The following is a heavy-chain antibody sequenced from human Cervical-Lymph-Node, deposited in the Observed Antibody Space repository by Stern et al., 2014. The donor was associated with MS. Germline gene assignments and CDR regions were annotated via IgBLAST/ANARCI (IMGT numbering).Heavy chain of an antibody. Sequence: EGELLWLGGGLVQPGGSLRLCGSASGFSFSNYWRHWVREILGKGPVMIARVDNAGRGTYYADSVKGRFTISRDNAKNALYLQMTSLRAEDTAVYYCGRDPLHYLVDFWGQGALVTVSS. J-gene: IGHJ4*02. CDR2: VDNAGRGT. CDR1: GFSFSNYW. D-gene: IGHD3-10*01. V-gene: IGHV3-74*01. CDR3: GRDPLHYLVDF.